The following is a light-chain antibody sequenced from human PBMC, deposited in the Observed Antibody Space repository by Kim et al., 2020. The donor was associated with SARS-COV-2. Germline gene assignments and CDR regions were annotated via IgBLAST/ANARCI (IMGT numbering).Light chain of an antibody. CDR1: KVGVRY. CDR3: QAWDSSTAV. V-gene: IGLV3-1*01. Sequence: SYELTQPPSVSVSPGQTASITCSGDKVGVRYPCWYQQRPGQSPVLVIYQDTKRPSGIPERFSGSNSGKTATLTISGTQAMDEADYYCQAWDSSTAVFGGGTQLTVL. CDR2: QDT. J-gene: IGLJ3*02.